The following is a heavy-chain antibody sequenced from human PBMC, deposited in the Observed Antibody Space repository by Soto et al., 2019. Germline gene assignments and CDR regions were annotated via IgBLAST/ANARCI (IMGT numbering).Heavy chain of an antibody. V-gene: IGHV4-59*01. CDR3: ARDIGSGYYESSGYYLGAWFDP. J-gene: IGHJ5*02. D-gene: IGHD3-22*01. CDR1: GGSISSYY. Sequence: SETLSLTCTVSGGSISSYYWSWIRQPPGKGLEWIGYIYYSGSTNYNPSLKSRVTISVDTSKNQFSLKLSSVTAADTAVYYCARDIGSGYYESSGYYLGAWFDPWGQGTLVTVSS. CDR2: IYYSGST.